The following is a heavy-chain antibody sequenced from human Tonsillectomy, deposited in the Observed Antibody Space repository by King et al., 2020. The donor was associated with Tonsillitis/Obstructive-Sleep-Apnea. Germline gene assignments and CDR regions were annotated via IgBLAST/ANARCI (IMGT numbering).Heavy chain of an antibody. CDR3: TTEYYDILSGYYQPAY. D-gene: IGHD3-9*01. CDR2: IKSKTDGGTT. Sequence: VQLVESGGGLVKPGGSLRLSCAASGFTFSNAWMSWVRQAPGKGLEWVGRIKSKTDGGTTDYAAPVKGRFTISRDDSINTLFLQMHSLKTEDTAVYYCTTEYYDILSGYYQPAYWGQGTLVTVSS. CDR1: GFTFSNAW. J-gene: IGHJ4*02. V-gene: IGHV3-15*01.